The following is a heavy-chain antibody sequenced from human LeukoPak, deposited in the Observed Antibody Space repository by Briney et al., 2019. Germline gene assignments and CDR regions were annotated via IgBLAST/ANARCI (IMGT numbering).Heavy chain of an antibody. J-gene: IGHJ4*02. V-gene: IGHV3-23*01. D-gene: IGHD2-21*02. CDR2: MGGTGGVT. CDR1: GFTFSPYT. Sequence: GGSLRLSCAASGFTFSPYTMTWVRQAPGKGLEWVSSMGGTGGVTFYADSVKGRFTISRDNSRNTLYLQMNSLRAEDTALYYCAKSQSSDSLRNFDFWGQGTLVTVSS. CDR3: AKSQSSDSLRNFDF.